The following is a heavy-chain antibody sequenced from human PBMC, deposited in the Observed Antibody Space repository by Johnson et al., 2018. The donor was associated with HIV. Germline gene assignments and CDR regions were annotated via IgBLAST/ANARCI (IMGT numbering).Heavy chain of an antibody. CDR2: ISGSGGST. Sequence: VQVVESGGGVVQPGRSLRLSCAASGFTFSSYAMSWVRQAPGKGLEWVSAISGSGGSTYYADSVKGRFTISRDNSKNQLYLQMNSLRAEDTALFFCARDRYPPYDAFDMWGQGTMVTVAS. CDR1: GFTFSSYA. CDR3: ARDRYPPYDAFDM. J-gene: IGHJ3*02. D-gene: IGHD1-1*01. V-gene: IGHV3-23*04.